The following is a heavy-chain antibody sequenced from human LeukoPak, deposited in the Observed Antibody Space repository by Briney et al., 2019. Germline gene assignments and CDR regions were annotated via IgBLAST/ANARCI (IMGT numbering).Heavy chain of an antibody. V-gene: IGHV4-31*03. J-gene: IGHJ5*02. CDR2: IYYSGST. CDR1: GGSISSGGYY. CDR3: ASFDRALGVAARGWFDP. Sequence: PSETLSLTCTVSGGSISSGGYYWSWIRQHPGKGLEWIGYIYYSGSTYYNPSLKSRVTISVETSKNQFSLKLSSVTAADTAVYYCASFDRALGVAARGWFDPWGQGTLVTVSS. D-gene: IGHD2-15*01.